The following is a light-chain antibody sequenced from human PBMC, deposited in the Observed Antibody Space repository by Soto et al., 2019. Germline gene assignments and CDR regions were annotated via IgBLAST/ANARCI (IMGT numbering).Light chain of an antibody. CDR2: GAS. CDR1: ESVSTN. CDR3: QQYGSSPRT. Sequence: ERVVTQSPVTLSVSPGEGATLSCRASESVSTNLAWYQHKPGQAPRLLIYGASSRATGIPDRFSGSGSGTDFTLTISRLEPEDFAVYYCQQYGSSPRTFGQGTKVDIK. V-gene: IGKV3-20*01. J-gene: IGKJ1*01.